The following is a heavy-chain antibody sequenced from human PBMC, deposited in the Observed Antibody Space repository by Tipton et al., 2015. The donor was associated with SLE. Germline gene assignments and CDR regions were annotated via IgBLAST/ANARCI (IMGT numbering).Heavy chain of an antibody. Sequence: TLSLTCTVSGASISSSSYYWGWIRQPPGKGLEWIGSIYHSGSTYYNPSLKSRVAMSADTSKNQFSLNLNSVTAADTAVYYCGKQRGYYDGTPFPPWNFDLWGRGTQVTVSS. CDR1: GASISSSSYY. J-gene: IGHJ2*01. CDR3: GKQRGYYDGTPFPPWNFDL. CDR2: IYHSGST. D-gene: IGHD3-16*01. V-gene: IGHV4-39*01.